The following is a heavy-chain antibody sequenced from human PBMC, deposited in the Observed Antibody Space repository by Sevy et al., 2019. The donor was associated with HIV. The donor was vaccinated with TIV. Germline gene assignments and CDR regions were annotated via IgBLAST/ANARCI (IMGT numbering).Heavy chain of an antibody. J-gene: IGHJ4*02. Sequence: ASVKVSCKASGGTFSTYGISWVRQAPGQGPEWMGGIIPILGTVNYAQKFQGRVTITADESTKTAYMELSSLRSGDTAVYYCARGGGNGWYYFDYWGQETLVTVSS. CDR1: GGTFSTYG. CDR3: ARGGGNGWYYFDY. V-gene: IGHV1-69*13. CDR2: IIPILGTV. D-gene: IGHD6-19*01.